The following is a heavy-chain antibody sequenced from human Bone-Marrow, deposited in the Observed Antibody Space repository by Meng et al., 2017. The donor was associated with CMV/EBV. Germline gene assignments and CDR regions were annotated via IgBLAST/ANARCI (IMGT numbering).Heavy chain of an antibody. CDR3: ARDLLGGSYYPVDY. J-gene: IGHJ4*02. CDR2: ISSSSSYI. Sequence: GESLKISRAASGFTFSSYSMNWVRQAPGKGLEWVSSISSSSSYIYYADTVKGRFTISRDNAKNSLYLQMNSLGAEDTAVYYCARDLLGGSYYPVDYWGQGTLVTVSS. D-gene: IGHD1-26*01. V-gene: IGHV3-21*01. CDR1: GFTFSSYS.